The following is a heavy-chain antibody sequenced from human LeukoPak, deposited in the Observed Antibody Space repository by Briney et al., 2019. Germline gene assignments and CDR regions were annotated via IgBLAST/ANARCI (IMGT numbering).Heavy chain of an antibody. J-gene: IGHJ4*02. CDR3: ARGPYRGRGPIAVALSYFDY. D-gene: IGHD6-19*01. V-gene: IGHV3-53*01. Sequence: GGSLRLSCAASGFTVSSNYMSWVRQAPGKGLEWVSVIYSGGSTYYADSVKGRFTISRDNSKNTLYLQMNSLRAEDTAVYYCARGPYRGRGPIAVALSYFDYWGQGTLVTVSS. CDR1: GFTVSSNY. CDR2: IYSGGST.